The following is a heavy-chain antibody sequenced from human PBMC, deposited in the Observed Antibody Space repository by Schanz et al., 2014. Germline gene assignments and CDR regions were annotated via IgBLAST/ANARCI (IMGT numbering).Heavy chain of an antibody. D-gene: IGHD1-26*01. V-gene: IGHV1-69*09. J-gene: IGHJ3*02. CDR3: ARDGAGRAPDAFDI. Sequence: QVQLVQSGAEVKKPGASVKVSCKASGGTFSSYAFSWVRQAPGQGLEWMGKIIPILGMENYAQKFQGRVTITADISTSTAYMDLSSLRSDDTAVYYCARDGAGRAPDAFDIWGQGTMVTVSS. CDR1: GGTFSSYA. CDR2: IIPILGME.